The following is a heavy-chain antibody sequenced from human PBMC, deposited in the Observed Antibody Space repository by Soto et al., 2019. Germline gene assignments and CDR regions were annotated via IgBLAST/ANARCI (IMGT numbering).Heavy chain of an antibody. V-gene: IGHV4-34*01. J-gene: IGHJ4*02. Sequence: YCSRIRQPPGKGLEWIGEINHSGSTNYNPSLKSRVTISVDTSKNQFSLKLSSVTAADTAVYYCARGLIAAIAYWGQRTLVTVSS. D-gene: IGHD6-13*01. CDR1: Y. CDR3: ARGLIAAIAY. CDR2: INHSGST.